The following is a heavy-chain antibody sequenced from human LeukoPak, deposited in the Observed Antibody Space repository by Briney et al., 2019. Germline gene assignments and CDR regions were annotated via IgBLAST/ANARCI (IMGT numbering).Heavy chain of an antibody. D-gene: IGHD3-9*01. J-gene: IGHJ4*02. CDR3: ARGNSPWYYDILTAPDY. V-gene: IGHV1-8*01. CDR1: GYTFTSYD. CDR2: MNPNSGNT. Sequence: ASVKVSCKASGYTFTSYDINWVRQATGQGLEWMGWMNPNSGNTGYAQKFQGRVTMTRNTSISTAYMELSSLRSEDTAVYYCARGNSPWYYDILTAPDYWGQGTLVTVSS.